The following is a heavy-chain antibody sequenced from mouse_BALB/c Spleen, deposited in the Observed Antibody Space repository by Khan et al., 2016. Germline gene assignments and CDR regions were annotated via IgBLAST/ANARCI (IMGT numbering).Heavy chain of an antibody. J-gene: IGHJ3*01. Sequence: VQLQQPGPDLVKPGASVKVSCKASGYSFTDYNMYWVKQSHGKSLEWIGYIDPYNGGANYNQKFKVKATLTVDKSSSTAFMHLNSLTSEDSAVYYCARYDYDVAWFAYWGQGTLVTVSA. V-gene: IGHV1S135*01. CDR3: ARYDYDVAWFAY. CDR2: IDPYNGGA. D-gene: IGHD2-4*01. CDR1: GYSFTDYN.